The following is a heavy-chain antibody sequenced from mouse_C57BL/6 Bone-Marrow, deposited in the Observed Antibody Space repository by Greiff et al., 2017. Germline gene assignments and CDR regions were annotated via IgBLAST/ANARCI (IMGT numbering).Heavy chain of an antibody. J-gene: IGHJ2*01. Sequence: QVQLQQPGAELVKPGASVKMSCKASGYTFTSYWITWVKQRPGHGLEWIGDIYPGSGSTNYNEKFKSKDTLTVDTSSSTAYMQLSSLTSEDSAVYYGARGYSNVYYLDYWGQGTTLTGSS. CDR3: ARGYSNVYYLDY. CDR1: GYTFTSYW. D-gene: IGHD2-5*01. V-gene: IGHV1-55*01. CDR2: IYPGSGST.